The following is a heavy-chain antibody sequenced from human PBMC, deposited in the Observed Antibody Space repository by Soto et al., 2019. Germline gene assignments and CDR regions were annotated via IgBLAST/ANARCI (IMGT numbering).Heavy chain of an antibody. CDR3: AKDSIPSEWTGIMITFGGVIRSDAFDI. D-gene: IGHD3-16*02. V-gene: IGHV3-23*01. J-gene: IGHJ3*02. CDR1: GFTFISYA. CDR2: ISGSGGST. Sequence: PGGSLRLSCVASGFTFISYAMSWVRQAPWKGLEWVSAISGSGGSTYYADSVKGRFTISRDNSKNTLYLQMNSLRAEDTAVYYCAKDSIPSEWTGIMITFGGVIRSDAFDIWGQGTMVTVSS.